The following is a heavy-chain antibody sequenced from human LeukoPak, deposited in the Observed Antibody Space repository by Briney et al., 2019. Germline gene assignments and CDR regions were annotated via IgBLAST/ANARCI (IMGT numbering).Heavy chain of an antibody. D-gene: IGHD3-10*01. J-gene: IGHJ4*02. V-gene: IGHV3-48*01. CDR3: ATDYYGSGSYYNAEADY. CDR1: GFTFSSYA. CDR2: ISSSSSTI. Sequence: GGSLRLSCAASGFTFSSYAMSWVRQAPGKGLEWVSYISSSSSTIYYADSVKGRFTISRDNAKNSLYLQMNSLRAEDTAVYYCATDYYGSGSYYNAEADYWGQGTLVTVSS.